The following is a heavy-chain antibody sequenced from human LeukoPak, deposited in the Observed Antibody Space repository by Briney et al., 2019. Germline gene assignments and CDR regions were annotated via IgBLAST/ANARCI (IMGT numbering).Heavy chain of an antibody. Sequence: ASVKVSCKASGYTFTGYYMHWVRQAPGQGLEWMGWISAYNGNTNYAQKLQGRVTMTTDTSTSTAYMELRSLRSDDTAVYYCARDPYGSGSFHDYWGQGTLVTVSS. V-gene: IGHV1-18*04. D-gene: IGHD3-10*01. CDR3: ARDPYGSGSFHDY. CDR2: ISAYNGNT. J-gene: IGHJ4*02. CDR1: GYTFTGYY.